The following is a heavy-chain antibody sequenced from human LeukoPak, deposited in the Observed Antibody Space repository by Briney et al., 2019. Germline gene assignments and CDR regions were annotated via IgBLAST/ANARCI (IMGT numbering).Heavy chain of an antibody. CDR1: GFTFSSYS. V-gene: IGHV3-48*01. CDR2: ISSSSSTI. CDR3: AKDNGLGAYYYYYMDV. D-gene: IGHD3-16*01. J-gene: IGHJ6*03. Sequence: GGSLRLSCAASGFTFSSYSMNWVRQAPGKGLEWVSYISSSSSTIYYADSVKGRFTISRDNSKNTLYLQMNSLRAEDTAVYYCAKDNGLGAYYYYYMDVWGKGTTVTISS.